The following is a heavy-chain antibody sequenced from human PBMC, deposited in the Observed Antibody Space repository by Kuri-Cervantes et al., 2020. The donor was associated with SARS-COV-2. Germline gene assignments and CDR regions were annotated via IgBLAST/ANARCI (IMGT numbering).Heavy chain of an antibody. J-gene: IGHJ4*02. D-gene: IGHD2-15*01. V-gene: IGHV1-69*13. CDR2: IIPIFGTA. Sequence: SVKVSCKASGGTFSSYAISWVRQAPGQGLEWMGGIIPIFGTANYAQKFQGRVTITADESTSTAYMELSSLRAEDTAVYYCARDSGMVASQYYFDYWGQGTLVTVSS. CDR3: ARDSGMVASQYYFDY. CDR1: GGTFSSYA.